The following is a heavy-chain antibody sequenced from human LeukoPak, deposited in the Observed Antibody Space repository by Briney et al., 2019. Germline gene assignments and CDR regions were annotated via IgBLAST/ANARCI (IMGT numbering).Heavy chain of an antibody. CDR1: GDSINSNY. D-gene: IGHD2-15*01. CDR3: ARLLAGCPGGRCRAHFDY. J-gene: IGHJ4*02. Sequence: SETLSLTCSVSGDSINSNYWSWMRQPPGKGLEWIGYIYYGGSTNYNPSLKSRVSMSVDTSKNQFSLNLSSVTAADTAVYHCARLLAGCPGGRCRAHFDYWGQGTLVSVSS. V-gene: IGHV4-59*01. CDR2: IYYGGST.